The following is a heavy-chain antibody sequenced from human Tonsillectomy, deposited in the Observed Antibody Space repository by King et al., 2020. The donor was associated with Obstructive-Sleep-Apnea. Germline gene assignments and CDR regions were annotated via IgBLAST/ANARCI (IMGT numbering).Heavy chain of an antibody. Sequence: VQLVESGGGLVQPGRSLRLSWTASGFTFGDYGLSWFRQAPGKGLEGVGFIGSTPFGGTTEWAADVKGRFTVSRDDSQSIAYWQMNSLKNEDTAVYYCARVMDDYVWGSYYYWGQGILVTVSS. CDR1: GFTFGDYG. V-gene: IGHV3-49*03. J-gene: IGHJ4*02. CDR3: ARVMDDYVWGSYYY. CDR2: IGSTPFGGTT. D-gene: IGHD3-16*01.